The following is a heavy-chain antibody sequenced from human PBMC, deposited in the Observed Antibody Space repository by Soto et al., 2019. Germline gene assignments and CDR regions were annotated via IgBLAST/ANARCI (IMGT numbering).Heavy chain of an antibody. J-gene: IGHJ4*02. V-gene: IGHV4-4*07. D-gene: IGHD2-8*02. CDR3: ARGMTPPGAPAWYYFDS. Sequence: QVQLPESGPGLMKPSETLSLTCTVSGASITGTSYWSWIRQPAGKGLEWIGRFSLSGTTNYNPSLRSRVTMSADVSKNQCSLRLTSVTAADTALYYCARGMTPPGAPAWYYFDSWGQGTLVTVSS. CDR1: GASITGTSY. CDR2: FSLSGTT.